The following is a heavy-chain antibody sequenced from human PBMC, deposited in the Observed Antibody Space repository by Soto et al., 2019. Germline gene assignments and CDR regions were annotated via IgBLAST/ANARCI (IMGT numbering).Heavy chain of an antibody. J-gene: IGHJ4*02. Sequence: QVQLQESGPGLVKPSQTLSLTCNVSGGSVSSGGYYWSWISQHPGKGLEWIGYIYYTGITYYNPSLQSRVTISLGTSKNQFSLTLTSVAAADTAIYYCASEPTVPSGFDSWGQGTLVTVSS. CDR1: GGSVSSGGYY. V-gene: IGHV4-31*03. D-gene: IGHD4-17*01. CDR2: IYYTGIT. CDR3: ASEPTVPSGFDS.